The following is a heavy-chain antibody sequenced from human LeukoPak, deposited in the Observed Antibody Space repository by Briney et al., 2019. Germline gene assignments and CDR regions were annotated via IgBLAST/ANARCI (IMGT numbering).Heavy chain of an antibody. Sequence: SETLSLTCAVSGGSISSDHWWSWVRQPPGKGLEWIAETYHSGSTNYNPSLMSRVTMSVDKSKNQFSLKLSSVTAADTAVYYCARLGSYCIDYWGQGASVTVSS. J-gene: IGHJ4*02. CDR3: ARLGSYCIDY. CDR1: GGSISSDHW. D-gene: IGHD3-10*01. V-gene: IGHV4-4*02. CDR2: TYHSGST.